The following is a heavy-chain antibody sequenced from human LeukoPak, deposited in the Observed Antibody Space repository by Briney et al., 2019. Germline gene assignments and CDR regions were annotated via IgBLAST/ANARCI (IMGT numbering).Heavy chain of an antibody. V-gene: IGHV3-23*01. CDR2: ISGSGGST. J-gene: IGHJ4*02. Sequence: GGSLRLSCAASGFTFSSYAMSWVRQAPGKGLEWVSAISGSGGSTYYADSVKGRFTISRDNSKNMLYLQMNSLRAEDTAVYYCAKIAGPGRYYYDSSGDFDYWGQGTLVTVSS. CDR1: GFTFSSYA. D-gene: IGHD3-22*01. CDR3: AKIAGPGRYYYDSSGDFDY.